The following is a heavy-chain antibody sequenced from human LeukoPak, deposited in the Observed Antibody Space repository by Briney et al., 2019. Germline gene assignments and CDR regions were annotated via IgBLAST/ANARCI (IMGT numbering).Heavy chain of an antibody. J-gene: IGHJ3*02. V-gene: IGHV1-46*01. CDR3: ARVRCYYDSSGPGCDAFDI. CDR2: INPSGGST. CDR1: GYTFTSYY. Sequence: GASVKVSCKASGYTFTSYYMHWVRQAPGQGLEWMGIINPSGGSTSYAQKFQGRVTMTRDTSTSTVYMELSSLRSEDTAVYYCARVRCYYDSSGPGCDAFDIWGQGTMVTVSS. D-gene: IGHD3-22*01.